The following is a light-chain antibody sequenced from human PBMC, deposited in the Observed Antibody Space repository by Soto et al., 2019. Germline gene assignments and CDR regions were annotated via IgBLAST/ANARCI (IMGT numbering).Light chain of an antibody. CDR3: QQYKSYSPRT. CDR2: DAS. CDR1: QTISNW. J-gene: IGKJ1*01. V-gene: IGKV1-5*01. Sequence: DIQLTQSPSTLSASLGDRVTITCRASQTISNWLAWYQQRPGKAPQLLISDASRLESGVPSRFSGSGSGTEFTLTISSLQPDDSATYYCQQYKSYSPRTFGQGTKV.